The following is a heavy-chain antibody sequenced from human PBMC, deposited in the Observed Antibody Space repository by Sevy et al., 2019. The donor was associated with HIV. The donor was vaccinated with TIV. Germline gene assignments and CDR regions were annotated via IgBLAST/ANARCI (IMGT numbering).Heavy chain of an antibody. CDR3: ARSSSGPLDN. J-gene: IGHJ4*02. CDR2: IGSAGDT. Sequence: GGSLRLSCAASGFTFSAYDMHWVRQATGKGLEWVSAIGSAGDTYYPASVKGRFTISREKAKNSLYLQMNSLRAGDTAIYYCARSSSGPLDNWGQGTLVTVSS. D-gene: IGHD3-22*01. CDR1: GFTFSAYD. V-gene: IGHV3-13*01.